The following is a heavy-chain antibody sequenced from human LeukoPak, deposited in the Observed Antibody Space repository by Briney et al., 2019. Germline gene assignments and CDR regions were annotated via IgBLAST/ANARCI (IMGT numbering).Heavy chain of an antibody. D-gene: IGHD2-21*02. Sequence: GGSLRLSCAASGFTFSSYAMSWVRQAPGKGLEWVSAISGSGGSTYYADSVKGRFTISRDNSKNTLYLQMNSLRAEDTAVYYCVKAYCGGDCYVYFDYWGQGTLVTVSS. J-gene: IGHJ4*02. CDR3: VKAYCGGDCYVYFDY. V-gene: IGHV3-23*01. CDR1: GFTFSSYA. CDR2: ISGSGGST.